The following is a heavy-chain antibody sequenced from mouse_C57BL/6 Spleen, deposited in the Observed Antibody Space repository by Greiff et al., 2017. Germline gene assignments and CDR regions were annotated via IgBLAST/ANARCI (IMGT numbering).Heavy chain of an antibody. Sequence: EVQLVESGGGLVKPGGSLKLSCAASGFTFSDYGMHWVRQAPEKGLEWVAYISSGSSTIYYADTVKGRFTISRDNAKNTLFLQMTSLRSEDTAMYYCARSYSNYDYYAMDDWGQGTSVTVSS. V-gene: IGHV5-17*01. D-gene: IGHD2-5*01. J-gene: IGHJ4*01. CDR1: GFTFSDYG. CDR3: ARSYSNYDYYAMDD. CDR2: ISSGSSTI.